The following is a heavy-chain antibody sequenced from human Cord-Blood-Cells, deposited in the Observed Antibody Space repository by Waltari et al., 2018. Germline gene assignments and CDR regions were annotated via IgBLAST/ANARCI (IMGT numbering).Heavy chain of an antibody. J-gene: IGHJ3*02. D-gene: IGHD4-4*01. CDR3: ARDYSNYFAFDI. CDR2: KKPNSGNT. Sequence: QAQLVQSGAEVKKPGASVKVSCKASGYTFTSDDINWVRQANGQGLEWMGWKKPNSGNTGYAQKFQGRVTMTSNTAISTAYMELSSLGCEGTAVYYCARDYSNYFAFDIWGQGTMVTVSS. V-gene: IGHV1-8*01. CDR1: GYTFTSDD.